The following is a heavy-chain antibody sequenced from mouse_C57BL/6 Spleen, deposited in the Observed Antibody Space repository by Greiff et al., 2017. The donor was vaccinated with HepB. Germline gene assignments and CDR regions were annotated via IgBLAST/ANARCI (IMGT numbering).Heavy chain of an antibody. V-gene: IGHV5-9-1*02. CDR1: GFTFSSYA. D-gene: IGHD3-2*02. J-gene: IGHJ3*01. CDR3: TRASLQLRSPWFAY. CDR2: ISSGGDYI. Sequence: EVKLMESGEGLVKPGGSLKLSCAASGFTFSSYAMSWVRQTPEKRLEWVAYISSGGDYIYYADTVKGRFTISRDNARNTLYLQLSSLKSEDTAMYYCTRASLQLRSPWFAYWGQGTLVTVSA.